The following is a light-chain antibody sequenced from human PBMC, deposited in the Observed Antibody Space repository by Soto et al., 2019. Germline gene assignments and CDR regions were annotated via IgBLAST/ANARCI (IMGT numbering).Light chain of an antibody. CDR2: GAS. J-gene: IGKJ2*01. CDR1: QSVSSY. CDR3: QQYNNWPMYT. V-gene: IGKV3-15*01. Sequence: EIVMTQSPATLSVSPGERATLSCRASQSVSSYLAWYQQKPGQAPRLLIYGASTTATGIPARFSGSGSGTEFTLTISSLQSEDFAVYYCQQYNNWPMYTFGQGTKLEIK.